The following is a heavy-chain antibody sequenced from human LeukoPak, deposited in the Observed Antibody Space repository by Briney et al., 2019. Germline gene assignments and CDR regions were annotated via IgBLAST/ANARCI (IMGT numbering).Heavy chain of an antibody. CDR2: ISSSSSYI. CDR3: ARDRGDYDYYYGMDV. J-gene: IGHJ6*02. Sequence: GGSLRLSCAASGFTFSSYSMNWVRQAPGKGLEWVSSISSSSSYIYYADPVKGRFTIPRDNAKNSLYLQMNSLRAEDTAVYYCARDRGDYDYYYGMDVWGQGTTVTVSS. CDR1: GFTFSSYS. V-gene: IGHV3-21*01. D-gene: IGHD2-21*02.